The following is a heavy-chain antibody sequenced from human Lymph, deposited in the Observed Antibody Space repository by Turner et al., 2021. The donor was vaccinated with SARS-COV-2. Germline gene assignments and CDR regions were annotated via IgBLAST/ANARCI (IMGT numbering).Heavy chain of an antibody. CDR2: ISGSGGNT. CDR1: GFTFSSYA. CDR3: AKDPNWYVLSAVDY. D-gene: IGHD1-1*01. J-gene: IGHJ4*02. Sequence: EVQLLESGGGLVQPGGSLRLPWAASGFTFSSYAMSWVRQAPGRGLGWVSAISGSGGNTYYADSVKGRFTISRDNSKNTLYLKMNSLRAEDTAVYYCAKDPNWYVLSAVDYWGQGTLVTVSS. V-gene: IGHV3-23*01.